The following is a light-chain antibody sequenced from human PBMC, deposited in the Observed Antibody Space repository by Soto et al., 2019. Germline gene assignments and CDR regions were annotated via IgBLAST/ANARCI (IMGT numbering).Light chain of an antibody. CDR2: DAS. CDR3: QQYNSYST. J-gene: IGKJ1*01. Sequence: DIQMTHSPSSLSASVGDRVTITCRSSQSVSSWLAWYQQKPGKAPKLLIYDASSLESGVPSRFSGSGSGTEFTLTTSSLQPDDFATYYCQQYNSYSTFGQGTKVDI. V-gene: IGKV1-5*01. CDR1: QSVSSW.